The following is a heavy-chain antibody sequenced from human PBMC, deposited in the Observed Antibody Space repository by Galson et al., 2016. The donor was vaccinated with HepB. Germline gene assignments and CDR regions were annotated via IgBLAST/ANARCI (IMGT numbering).Heavy chain of an antibody. D-gene: IGHD6-19*01. Sequence: TLSLTCAVSRASVTSGGYYWTWFCQHPVKGLEWIGYNYNGGTSYYAPSLRSRVTISVDTSKNEFSLSLNSVTAADTGVYYCATKAGYTTGWGFWGQGTLVTVSS. CDR1: RASVTSGGYY. J-gene: IGHJ4*02. CDR2: NYNGGTS. V-gene: IGHV4-31*11. CDR3: ATKAGYTTGWGF.